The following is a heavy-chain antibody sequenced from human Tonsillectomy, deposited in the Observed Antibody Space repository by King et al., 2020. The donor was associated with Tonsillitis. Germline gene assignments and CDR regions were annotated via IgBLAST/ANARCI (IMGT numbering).Heavy chain of an antibody. Sequence: VQLVESGGGLVQPGGSLRLSCAASGFTFSSYAMSWVRQAPGKGLEWVAAIRGSGGSTYYADPVKGRFTISRDNSTKTLYLQMNSLRAEDTAVYYCAKGGYDSSGYYYWYFDLWGRGTLVTVSS. J-gene: IGHJ2*01. CDR2: IRGSGGST. V-gene: IGHV3-23*04. D-gene: IGHD3-22*01. CDR3: AKGGYDSSGYYYWYFDL. CDR1: GFTFSSYA.